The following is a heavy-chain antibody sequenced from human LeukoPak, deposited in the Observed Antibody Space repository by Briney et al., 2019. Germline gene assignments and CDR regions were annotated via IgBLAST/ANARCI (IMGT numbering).Heavy chain of an antibody. Sequence: GASVKVSCKASGYTFIGYYLHWVRQAPGQGLEWMGWINPTSGGTNYAQKFQDRVTMTRDTSINTAYMELSRLTSDDTAVCYCARLVGLSTTASYWGQGTLVIVSS. D-gene: IGHD5/OR15-5a*01. J-gene: IGHJ4*02. V-gene: IGHV1-2*02. CDR2: INPTSGGT. CDR3: ARLVGLSTTASY. CDR1: GYTFIGYY.